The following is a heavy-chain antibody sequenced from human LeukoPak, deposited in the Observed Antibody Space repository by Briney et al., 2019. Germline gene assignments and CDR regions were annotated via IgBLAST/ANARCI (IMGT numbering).Heavy chain of an antibody. Sequence: GGSLRLSCAASGFTFSSYGMHWVRQAPGKGLEWVVFIRYDGSNKYYADSVKGRFTISRDNSKNTLYLQMNSLRAEDTAVYYCAKDRTGILGYWGQGTLVTVSS. J-gene: IGHJ4*02. CDR3: AKDRTGILGY. CDR1: GFTFSSYG. V-gene: IGHV3-30*02. D-gene: IGHD6-13*01. CDR2: IRYDGSNK.